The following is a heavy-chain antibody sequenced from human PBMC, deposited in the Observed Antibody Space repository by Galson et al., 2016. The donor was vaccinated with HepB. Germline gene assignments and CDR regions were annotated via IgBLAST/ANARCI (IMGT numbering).Heavy chain of an antibody. CDR2: ISVYRTI. V-gene: IGHV3-48*04. D-gene: IGHD1-1*01. J-gene: IGHJ4*02. CDR3: ARSVEGHFDY. CDR1: GFTFSSYS. Sequence: SLRLSCAASGFTFSSYSMNWVRQAPGKGLEWVSYISVYRTIYYADSVKGRFTISRDNARNSLYLQMNTLRADDTAVNYCARSVEGHFDYWGQGTLVTVSS.